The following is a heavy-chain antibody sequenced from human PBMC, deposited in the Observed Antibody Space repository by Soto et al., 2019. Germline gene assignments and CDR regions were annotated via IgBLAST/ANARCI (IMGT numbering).Heavy chain of an antibody. Sequence: QVQLVQSEGELRQPGASVTVSCRASGYTFTSYGIIWVRQAPGQGLEWMGYISPNSGATTYAQNLQCKLTLTTDTSTNTAYMELTSLSSDDTAIYYCVRAMWTRSGPQNFFDYWGLGALVTVSS. J-gene: IGHJ4*02. CDR3: VRAMWTRSGPQNFFDY. D-gene: IGHD6-25*01. CDR2: ISPNSGAT. V-gene: IGHV1-18*01. CDR1: GYTFTSYG.